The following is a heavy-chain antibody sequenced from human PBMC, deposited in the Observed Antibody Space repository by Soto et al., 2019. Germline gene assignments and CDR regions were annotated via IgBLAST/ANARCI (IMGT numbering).Heavy chain of an antibody. CDR1: GFTFSSYG. V-gene: IGHV3-33*01. Sequence: QVQLVESGGGVVQPGRSLRLSCAASGFTFSSYGMHWVRQAPGKGLEWVAVIWYDGSNKYYADSVKGRFTISRDNSKNTLYLQMNSLRAEDTAVYYCARDVRLGWLDTEQYDDAFDIWGQGTMVTVSS. CDR3: ARDVRLGWLDTEQYDDAFDI. CDR2: IWYDGSNK. D-gene: IGHD6-19*01. J-gene: IGHJ3*02.